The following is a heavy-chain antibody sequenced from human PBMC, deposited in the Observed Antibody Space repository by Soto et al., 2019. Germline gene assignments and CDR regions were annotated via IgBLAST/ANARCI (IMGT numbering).Heavy chain of an antibody. CDR3: ARGLKRYYGSGSYLPHYYYGMDV. CDR1: GGSFSGYY. J-gene: IGHJ6*02. D-gene: IGHD3-10*01. V-gene: IGHV4-34*01. CDR2: INHSGST. Sequence: SETLSLTCAVYGGSFSGYYWSWIRQPPGKGLEWIGEINHSGSTNYNPSLKSRVTISVDTSKNQFSLKLSSVTAADTAVYYCARGLKRYYGSGSYLPHYYYGMDVWGQGTTVT.